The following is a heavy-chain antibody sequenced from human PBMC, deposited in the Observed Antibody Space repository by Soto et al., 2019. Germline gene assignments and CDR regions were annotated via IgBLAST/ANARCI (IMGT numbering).Heavy chain of an antibody. V-gene: IGHV3-53*01. D-gene: IGHD6-13*01. CDR3: ARDPPGIAASGGGG. CDR2: IYGGGST. Sequence: EVQLVESGGGLIQPGGSLRLSCAASGFTVSNNYMRWVRQAPGKGLEWVSLIYGGGSTHYDDSAKGRFTISRDNSKNTLFLQMNSLGVEDTAVYYCARDPPGIAASGGGGWGQGTLVTVSS. J-gene: IGHJ4*02. CDR1: GFTVSNNY.